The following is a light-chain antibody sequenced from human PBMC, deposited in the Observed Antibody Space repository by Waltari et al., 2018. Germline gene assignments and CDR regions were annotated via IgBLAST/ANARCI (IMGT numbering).Light chain of an antibody. CDR1: QDIKES. V-gene: IGKV1-33*01. CDR2: DAS. CDR3: QQYHSAPLT. J-gene: IGKJ4*01. Sequence: DIHMTQSPSSLSAPVGDRVTITSQASQDIKESLNWFHQKPGKAPEVLIFDASNSQTGAPPRFSGSGSGTDFTFTISSLQPEDMGKYYYQQYHSAPLTFGGGTKVEIK.